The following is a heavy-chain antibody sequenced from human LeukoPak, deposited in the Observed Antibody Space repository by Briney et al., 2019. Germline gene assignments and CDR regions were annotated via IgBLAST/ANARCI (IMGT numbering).Heavy chain of an antibody. J-gene: IGHJ4*02. D-gene: IGHD7-27*01. V-gene: IGHV3-30*02. CDR1: GFTFDDYA. CDR2: IWYGGSNK. CDR3: AKEGLGMDYFDY. Sequence: GGSLRLSCAASGFTFDDYAMHWVRQAPGKGLEWLAVIWYGGSNKYYADSVKGRFTISRDNSKNTLYLQMNSLRAEDTAVYYCAKEGLGMDYFDYWGQGTLVTVSS.